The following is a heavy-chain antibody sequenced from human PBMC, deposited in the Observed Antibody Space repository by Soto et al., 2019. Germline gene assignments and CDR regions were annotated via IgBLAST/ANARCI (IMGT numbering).Heavy chain of an antibody. CDR1: GFTFRSDW. V-gene: IGHV3-7*03. Sequence: EVQLVESGGGLVQPGGSLRLYCGASGFTFRSDWMSWVRQAPGKGLVWGANIKEDGSGKFHVDSVKGRFTISRDNAKNTLILQMNSLKSDDTAVYYCARGGRRSESYADASEIWSRGTMITVSS. CDR2: IKEDGSGK. D-gene: IGHD1-26*01. J-gene: IGHJ3*02. CDR3: ARGGRRSESYADASEI.